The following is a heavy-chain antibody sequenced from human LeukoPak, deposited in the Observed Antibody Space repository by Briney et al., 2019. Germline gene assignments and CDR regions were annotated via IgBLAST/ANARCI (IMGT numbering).Heavy chain of an antibody. Sequence: PSQTLSLTCAVYGGSFSGYYWSWIRQPPGKGLEWIGEINHSGSTNYNPSLKSRVTISVDTSKNQFSLKLSSVTAADTAVYYCARGGRFVRYSSSPFDYWGQGTLVTVSS. V-gene: IGHV4-34*01. CDR2: INHSGST. J-gene: IGHJ4*02. CDR3: ARGGRFVRYSSSPFDY. D-gene: IGHD6-13*01. CDR1: GGSFSGYY.